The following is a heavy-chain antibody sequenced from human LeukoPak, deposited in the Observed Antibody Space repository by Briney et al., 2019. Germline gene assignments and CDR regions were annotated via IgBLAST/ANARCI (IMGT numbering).Heavy chain of an antibody. V-gene: IGHV3-30*18. CDR2: ISYDGSNK. CDR1: GFSFSNYG. J-gene: IGHJ3*01. Sequence: GRSLRLSCAASGFSFSNYGMHWVRQAPGKGLEWVAVISYDGSNKYYVDSVKGRFTISRDNSKNTLFLQMNSLRPEDTAVYYCAKDSDIAVAGPDDALDVWGQGTMVTVSS. D-gene: IGHD6-19*01. CDR3: AKDSDIAVAGPDDALDV.